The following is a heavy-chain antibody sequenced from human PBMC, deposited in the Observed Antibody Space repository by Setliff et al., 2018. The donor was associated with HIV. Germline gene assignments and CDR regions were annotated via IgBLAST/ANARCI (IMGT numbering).Heavy chain of an antibody. D-gene: IGHD6-13*01. CDR3: ARGRWDMAAAGTTEYFQY. Sequence: PSETLSLTCTVSGDSTTRSSSYWGWIRQPPGKGLEWIGNIYYSGSTYYNPSLKSRVTISVDTSKNQFSLKLSSVTAADTAIYYCARGRWDMAAAGTTEYFQYWGQGTLVTVSS. J-gene: IGHJ1*01. CDR2: IYYSGST. CDR1: GDSTTRSSSY. V-gene: IGHV4-39*01.